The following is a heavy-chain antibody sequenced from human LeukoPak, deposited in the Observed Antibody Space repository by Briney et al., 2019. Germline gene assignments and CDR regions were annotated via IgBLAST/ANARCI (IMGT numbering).Heavy chain of an antibody. D-gene: IGHD1-1*01. CDR1: GLTFSSYS. V-gene: IGHV3-48*04. Sequence: PGGSLRLSCVASGLTFSSYSMNWVRQAPGKGLEWTSYISGSSAVILYADYVKGRFTISRDNAKNSLYLQMNSLRAEDTAVYYCAAKYNWNDDGSAYWGQGTMVTVSS. CDR3: AAKYNWNDDGSAY. CDR2: ISGSSAVI. J-gene: IGHJ3*01.